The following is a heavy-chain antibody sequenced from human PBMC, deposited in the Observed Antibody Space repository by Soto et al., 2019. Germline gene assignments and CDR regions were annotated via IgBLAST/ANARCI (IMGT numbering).Heavy chain of an antibody. D-gene: IGHD6-25*01. J-gene: IGHJ4*02. V-gene: IGHV3-30*18. CDR2: ISYDGSNK. CDR1: GFTFSSYG. CDR3: AKDAAAARRGYCDY. Sequence: QVQLVESGGGVVQPGRSLRLSCAASGFTFSSYGMHWVRKAPGKGLEWVAVISYDGSNKYYADSVKGRFTISRDNSKNTLYLQMNRLRAEDTAVYYCAKDAAAARRGYCDYCGQGTLLTVSS.